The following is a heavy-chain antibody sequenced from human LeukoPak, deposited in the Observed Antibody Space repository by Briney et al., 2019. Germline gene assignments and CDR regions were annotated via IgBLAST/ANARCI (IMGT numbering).Heavy chain of an antibody. Sequence: GGTLRLSCVASGFTFSTYGMSWVRQAPGKGLEWVSAISGSGGSTYYADSVKGRFTISRDNSKNTLYLQMNSLRAEDTAVYYCAKDGGEYYDTLTGYYPRLYYMDVWGKGTTVTISS. D-gene: IGHD3-9*01. J-gene: IGHJ6*03. V-gene: IGHV3-23*01. CDR1: GFTFSTYG. CDR3: AKDGGEYYDTLTGYYPRLYYMDV. CDR2: ISGSGGST.